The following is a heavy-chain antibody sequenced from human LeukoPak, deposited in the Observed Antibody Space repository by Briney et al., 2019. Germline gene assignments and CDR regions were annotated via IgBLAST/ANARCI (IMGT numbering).Heavy chain of an antibody. J-gene: IGHJ3*02. V-gene: IGHV3-23*01. CDR3: VRRGGSDGWGAFDI. Sequence: GGSLRLSCAASEFTFSNYVMNWVRQAPGKGLEWVSSIRQSGDITYYADSVKGRFTISRDNSKNTLSLQMNSLSREDMAIYYCVRRGGSDGWGAFDIWGQGTVVTVSS. CDR1: EFTFSNYV. D-gene: IGHD5-24*01. CDR2: IRQSGDIT.